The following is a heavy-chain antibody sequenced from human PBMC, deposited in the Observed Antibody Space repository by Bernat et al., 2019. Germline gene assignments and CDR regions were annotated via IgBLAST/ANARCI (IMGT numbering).Heavy chain of an antibody. J-gene: IGHJ6*02. Sequence: QVQLQQWGAGLLKPSETLSLTCAVYGGSFSGYYWSWIRQPPGKGLEWIGEINHCGSTNYNPSLKSRVTISVDTSKNQFSLKLSYVTAADTAVYYGAREKGRVMDVWGQGTTVTVSS. CDR3: AREKGRVMDV. CDR2: INHCGST. V-gene: IGHV4-34*01. CDR1: GGSFSGYY.